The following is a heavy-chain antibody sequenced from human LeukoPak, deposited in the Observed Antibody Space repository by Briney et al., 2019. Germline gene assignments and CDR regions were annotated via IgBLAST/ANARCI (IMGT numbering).Heavy chain of an antibody. CDR2: ISSSSSYT. J-gene: IGHJ4*02. V-gene: IGHV3-11*03. CDR3: AKEVRESAWYYFDY. CDR1: GFTFSDYY. Sequence: GGSLRLSCAASGFTFSDYYMSWIRQAPGKGLEWVSYISSSSSYTNYADSVKGRFTISRDNAKNSLYLQMNSLRAEDTAVYYCAKEVRESAWYYFDYWGQGTLVTVSS. D-gene: IGHD3-10*01.